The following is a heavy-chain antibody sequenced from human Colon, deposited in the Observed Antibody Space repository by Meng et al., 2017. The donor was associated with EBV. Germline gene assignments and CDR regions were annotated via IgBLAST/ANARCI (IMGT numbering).Heavy chain of an antibody. CDR3: ARHFINWFDP. V-gene: IGHV4-59*08. Sequence: QVHLQESGPGLVKPSRALSRTCTVSGGSIGSYYWRWIRPPPGKGLEWIGYIYSSGSTNYNPSLKSRVTISVDTSKNQFSLKLSSVTAADTAVYYCARHFINWFDPWGQGTLVTVSS. CDR1: GGSIGSYY. CDR2: IYSSGST. J-gene: IGHJ5*02.